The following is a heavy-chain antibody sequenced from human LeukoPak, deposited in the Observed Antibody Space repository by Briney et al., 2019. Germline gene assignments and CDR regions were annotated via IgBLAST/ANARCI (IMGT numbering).Heavy chain of an antibody. V-gene: IGHV3-7*01. J-gene: IGHJ3*02. CDR2: IKQDESEE. Sequence: GGSLRLSCAASGFTFSIYWMSWVRQAPGKGLEWVANIKQDESEEYYVDSVKGRFTISRDNAKNSLYLQMNSLRAEDTAVYYCVRDERGYCSSSGCLWFPLDIWGQGTMVTVSS. CDR1: GFTFSIYW. CDR3: VRDERGYCSSSGCLWFPLDI. D-gene: IGHD2-15*01.